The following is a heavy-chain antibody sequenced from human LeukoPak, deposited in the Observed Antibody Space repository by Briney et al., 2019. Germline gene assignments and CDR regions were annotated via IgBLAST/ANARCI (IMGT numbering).Heavy chain of an antibody. CDR3: ARDRGVLRFLEWLPTGAFDI. CDR1: GDSTSSDRYY. D-gene: IGHD3-3*01. J-gene: IGHJ3*02. V-gene: IGHV4-61*01. CDR2: IYYSGST. Sequence: PSETLSLTCTVSGDSTSSDRYYWSWIRQPPGKGLEWIGYIYYSGSTNYSPSLRSRVTISVDTSKNQFSLKLSSVTAADTAVYYCARDRGVLRFLEWLPTGAFDIWGQGTMVTVSS.